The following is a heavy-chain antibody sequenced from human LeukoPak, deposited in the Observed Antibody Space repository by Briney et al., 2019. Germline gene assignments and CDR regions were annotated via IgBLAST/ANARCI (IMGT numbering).Heavy chain of an antibody. D-gene: IGHD3-3*01. J-gene: IGHJ4*02. CDR1: GFSFSSHA. Sequence: GGSLRLSCAASGFSFSSHAMSWVRQAPGKGLEWVSAISNSGDSTYYADSVKGRFTISRDNSKNTLYLQMNSLRAEDTAVYYCGANLEWLLLDYWGQGTLVTVSS. CDR3: GANLEWLLLDY. CDR2: ISNSGDST. V-gene: IGHV3-23*01.